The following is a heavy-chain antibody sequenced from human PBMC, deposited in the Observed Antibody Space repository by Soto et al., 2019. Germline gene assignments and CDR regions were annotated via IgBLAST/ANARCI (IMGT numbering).Heavy chain of an antibody. J-gene: IGHJ4*02. D-gene: IGHD6-19*01. CDR1: GFTFSSYP. Sequence: QVQLVESGGGVVQPGRSLRLSCAASGFTFSSYPMQWVRQAPGKGLEWVALIWYDGSKEFYADSVKGRFTISRDNSKNTLYLQMNSLRAEDRAVYYCARTYSSGWFGVEYWGQGTLVNVSS. CDR3: ARTYSSGWFGVEY. CDR2: IWYDGSKE. V-gene: IGHV3-33*01.